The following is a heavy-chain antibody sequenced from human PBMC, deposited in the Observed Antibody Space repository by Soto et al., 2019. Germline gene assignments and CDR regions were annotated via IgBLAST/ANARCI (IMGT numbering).Heavy chain of an antibody. D-gene: IGHD6-6*01. J-gene: IGHJ6*02. CDR1: GGSFSGYY. V-gene: IGHV4-34*01. CDR2: INHSGST. Sequence: PSETLSLTCAVYGGSFSGYYWSWIRQPPGKGLEWIGEINHSGSTNYNPSLKSRVTISVDTSKNQFSLKLSSVTAADTAVFYCARGRRVTSSIAARPAGMAVWGPGTTVTVSS. CDR3: ARGRRVTSSIAARPAGMAV.